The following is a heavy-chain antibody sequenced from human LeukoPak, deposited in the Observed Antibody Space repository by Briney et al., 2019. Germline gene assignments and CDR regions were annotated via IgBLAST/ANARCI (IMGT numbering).Heavy chain of an antibody. CDR1: GFTFSSYA. V-gene: IGHV3-23*01. CDR2: ISGSGGST. J-gene: IGHJ3*02. CDR3: AQTEGAYDAFDI. D-gene: IGHD1-26*01. Sequence: GGSLRLSCAASGFTFSSYAMSWVRQAPGKGLEWVSAISGSGGSTYYADSVKGRFTISRDNSKNTLYLQMNSLRAEDTAVYYCAQTEGAYDAFDIWGQGTMVTVSS.